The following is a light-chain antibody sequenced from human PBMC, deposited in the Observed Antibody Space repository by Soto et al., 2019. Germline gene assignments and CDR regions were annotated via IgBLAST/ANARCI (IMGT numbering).Light chain of an antibody. CDR2: DAS. CDR3: QQYNSPSWT. CDR1: QSISSW. Sequence: DIQMTQSPSTLSASVGDRVTITCRASQSISSWLAWYQQKPGKAPKLLLYDASSLEGGVPSRFSGSGSWTEVTPTISSRQPDDLSTSYCQQYNSPSWTFGQGTKVEIK. J-gene: IGKJ1*01. V-gene: IGKV1-5*01.